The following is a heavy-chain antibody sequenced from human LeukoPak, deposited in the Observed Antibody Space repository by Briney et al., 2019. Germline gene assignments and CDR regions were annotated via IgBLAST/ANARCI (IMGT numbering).Heavy chain of an antibody. CDR1: GFTFSSYG. V-gene: IGHV3-30*18. CDR2: ISYDGSNK. D-gene: IGHD6-19*01. Sequence: PGGSLRLSCAASGFTFSSYGMHWVRQAPGKGLEWVAVISYDGSNKYYADSVKGRFTISRDNSKNTLYLQMNSLRAEDTAVYYCAKEQTGYSSGWTYWYFDLWGRGTLVTVSS. J-gene: IGHJ2*01. CDR3: AKEQTGYSSGWTYWYFDL.